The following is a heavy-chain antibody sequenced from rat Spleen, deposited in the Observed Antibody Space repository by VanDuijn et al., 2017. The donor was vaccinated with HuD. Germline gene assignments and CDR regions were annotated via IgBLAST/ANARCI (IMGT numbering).Heavy chain of an antibody. CDR2: IIYDGSST. CDR1: GFTFSDYA. CDR3: ARLTRVCHWYFDF. J-gene: IGHJ1*01. V-gene: IGHV5-17*01. D-gene: IGHD1-4*01. Sequence: EVQLVESGGGLVQPGRSLKLSCAASGFTFSDYAMAWVRQAPKKGLEWVATIIYDGSSTYYRDSVKGRFTISRDNAKSTLYLQMDSLRSEDTATYYCARLTRVCHWYFDFWGPGTMVTVSS.